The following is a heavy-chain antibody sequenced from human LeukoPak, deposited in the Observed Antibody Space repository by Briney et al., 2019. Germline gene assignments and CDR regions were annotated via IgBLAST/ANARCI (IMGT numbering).Heavy chain of an antibody. D-gene: IGHD3-22*01. V-gene: IGHV1-8*01. CDR2: MNPNSGNT. J-gene: IGHJ4*02. Sequence: ASVKVSCKASGYTFTSYDINWVRQATGQGLEWMGWMNPNSGNTGYAQKFQGRVTMTRNTSISTAYMELSSLRSEDTAVYYCAKDWFDSSGYYRYYFDYWGQGTLVTVSS. CDR1: GYTFTSYD. CDR3: AKDWFDSSGYYRYYFDY.